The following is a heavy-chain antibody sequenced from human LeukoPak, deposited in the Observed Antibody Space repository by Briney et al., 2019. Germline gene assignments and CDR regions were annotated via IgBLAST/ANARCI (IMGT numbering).Heavy chain of an antibody. J-gene: IGHJ2*01. CDR2: IYYTGTT. V-gene: IGHV4-31*11. CDR1: GGSIISDNSY. Sequence: PSETLSLTCGVSGGSIISDNSYWSWIRQHPGKGLEWIGYIYYTGTTYYNPSLKSRVTISVGTSKSPCSLKLSSLTAADTAVYYCARAVGYDVLTGYNRGWFFDLWGRGTLVTVSS. CDR3: ARAVGYDVLTGYNRGWFFDL. D-gene: IGHD3-9*01.